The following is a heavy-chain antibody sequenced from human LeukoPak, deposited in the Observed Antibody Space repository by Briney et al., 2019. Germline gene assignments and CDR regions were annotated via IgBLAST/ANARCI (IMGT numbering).Heavy chain of an antibody. CDR2: IYYSGNT. CDR1: GGSISSGASY. D-gene: IGHD3-10*01. J-gene: IGHJ4*02. V-gene: IGHV4-31*11. Sequence: SETLSLTCAVSGGSISSGASYWSWIRHYPGKGLGWIGYIYYSGNTYYNPSLKSRAAISVDPSKNQFSLTLGSVTAADTAVYYCARGPFGSGNYFLDHWGQGTLVTVSS. CDR3: ARGPFGSGNYFLDH.